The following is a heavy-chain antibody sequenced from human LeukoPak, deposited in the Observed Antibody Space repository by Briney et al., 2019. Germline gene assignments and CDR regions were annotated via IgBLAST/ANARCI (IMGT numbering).Heavy chain of an antibody. J-gene: IGHJ3*02. CDR2: ISGSGGST. CDR3: ARVGAARPYLGDAFDI. CDR1: GFTFSNYG. D-gene: IGHD6-6*01. V-gene: IGHV3-23*01. Sequence: GGSLRLSCAASGFTFSNYGMSWVRQAPGKGLEWVSAISGSGGSTNYADSVKGRFTISRDNAKNTLYLQMNSLRAEDTAVYYCARVGAARPYLGDAFDIWGQGTMVTVSS.